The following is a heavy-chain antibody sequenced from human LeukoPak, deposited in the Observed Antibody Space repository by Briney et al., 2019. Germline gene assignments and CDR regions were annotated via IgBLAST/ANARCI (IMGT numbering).Heavy chain of an antibody. D-gene: IGHD3-10*01. J-gene: IGHJ4*02. CDR2: INHSGST. CDR3: ARRKSYYYGSGSHPLDY. Sequence: PSETLSLTCAVYGGSFSGYYWSWIRQPPGKGLEWIGEINHSGSTNYNPSLKSRVTISVDTSKNQFSLKLSSVTAADTAVYYCARRKSYYYGSGSHPLDYWGQGTLVTVSS. CDR1: GGSFSGYY. V-gene: IGHV4-34*01.